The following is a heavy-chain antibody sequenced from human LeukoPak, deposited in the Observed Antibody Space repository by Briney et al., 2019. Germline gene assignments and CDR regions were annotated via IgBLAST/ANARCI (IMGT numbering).Heavy chain of an antibody. CDR2: INPSGGNT. J-gene: IGHJ4*02. CDR3: ATTKQARRYFDY. Sequence: PGGTLRLSCAVSGFVFSDYAMNWVRQAPGKGLEWVSAINPSGGNTYYADSVRGRFTISRDNSKNTLYLQMNTLKAEDTAVYYCATTKQARRYFDYWGQGTLVTVSS. D-gene: IGHD1-1*01. CDR1: GFVFSDYA. V-gene: IGHV3-23*01.